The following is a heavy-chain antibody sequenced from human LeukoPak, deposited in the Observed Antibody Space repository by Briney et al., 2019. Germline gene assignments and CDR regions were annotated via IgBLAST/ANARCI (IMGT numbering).Heavy chain of an antibody. Sequence: GGSLRLSCVASGFTFGSYGIHWVRQAPGKGLEWVAVVSSDGSIKYNADSVKGRFTISRDNSKNTMFLQMNSLRAEDTAVYHCARDRSGYANDAFDFWGQGTMVTVSS. D-gene: IGHD3-3*01. CDR1: GFTFGSYG. V-gene: IGHV3-30*03. CDR3: ARDRSGYANDAFDF. J-gene: IGHJ3*01. CDR2: VSSDGSIK.